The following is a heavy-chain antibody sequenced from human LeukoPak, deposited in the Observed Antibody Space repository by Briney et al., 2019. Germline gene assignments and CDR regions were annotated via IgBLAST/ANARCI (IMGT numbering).Heavy chain of an antibody. Sequence: PGGSLRLSCAASGFTFSSYGMHWVRQAPGKGLEWVAVISYDGSNKYYADSVKGRFTISRDNSKNTLYLQMNSLRAEDTAVYYCARDPSWELFGYFDYWGQGTLVTVSS. V-gene: IGHV3-30*19. J-gene: IGHJ4*02. CDR3: ARDPSWELFGYFDY. CDR1: GFTFSSYG. CDR2: ISYDGSNK. D-gene: IGHD1-26*01.